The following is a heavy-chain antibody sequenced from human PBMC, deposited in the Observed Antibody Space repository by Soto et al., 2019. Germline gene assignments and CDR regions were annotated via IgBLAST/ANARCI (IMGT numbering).Heavy chain of an antibody. V-gene: IGHV1-46*01. CDR2: VNPNGGGT. D-gene: IGHD5-12*01. J-gene: IGHJ4*02. CDR1: GYNFTSYY. Sequence: QVQLVQSGAEVKKPGASVRVSCKASGYNFTSYYMHWVRQAPGQGLEWMGIVNPNGGGTSYAQKFQGRVTMTRDTSTSTVYMELTGLRSEETAVYYCARGGEWLQLDYWGQGTLVTVSS. CDR3: ARGGEWLQLDY.